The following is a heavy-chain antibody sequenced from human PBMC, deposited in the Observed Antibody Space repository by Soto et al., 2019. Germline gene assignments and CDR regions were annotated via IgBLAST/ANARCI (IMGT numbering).Heavy chain of an antibody. CDR2: FYYSGLT. Sequence: QVQLQESGPGLVKPSETLSLTCAVSGASMNTYYWSWIRQPPGKGLEWIGYFYYSGLTNYNPSLSGRVPITLHPPKIQFPQKLSLVTAADTAVYFCAGANPHVYYPRDVWGGGPTATVPP. J-gene: IGHJ6*04. D-gene: IGHD3-22*01. CDR3: AGANPHVYYPRDV. V-gene: IGHV4-59*08. CDR1: GASMNTYY.